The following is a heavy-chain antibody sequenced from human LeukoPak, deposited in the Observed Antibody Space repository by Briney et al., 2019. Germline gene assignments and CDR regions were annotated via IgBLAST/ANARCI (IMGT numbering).Heavy chain of an antibody. CDR3: AREFRGVISYFDY. CDR1: GFTFGDYA. V-gene: IGHV3-49*04. Sequence: QTGGSLRLSCTASGFTFGDYAMSWVRQAPGKGLEWVGFIRSKAYGGTTEYAASVKGRFTISRDNAKNSLYLQMNSLRAEDTAVYYCAREFRGVISYFDYWGQGTLVTVSS. CDR2: IRSKAYGGTT. D-gene: IGHD3-10*01. J-gene: IGHJ4*02.